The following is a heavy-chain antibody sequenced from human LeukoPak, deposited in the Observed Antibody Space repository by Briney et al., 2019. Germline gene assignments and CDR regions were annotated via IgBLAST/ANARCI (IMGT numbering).Heavy chain of an antibody. CDR1: GGSFSGYY. V-gene: IGHV4-34*01. CDR2: INQSGST. Sequence: SETLSLTCAVYGGSFSGYYWTWIRLPPGKGLEWMGEINQSGSTNFNPSLKRRGIISIDTSKNQFSLKLSSVTAADTAVYYCARAGYCGSTSCFDPDREYFDYWGQGTLVTVSS. D-gene: IGHD2-2*01. CDR3: ARAGYCGSTSCFDPDREYFDY. J-gene: IGHJ4*02.